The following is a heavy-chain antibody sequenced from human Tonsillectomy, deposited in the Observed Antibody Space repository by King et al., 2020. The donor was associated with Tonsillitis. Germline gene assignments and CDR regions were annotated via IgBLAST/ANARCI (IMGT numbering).Heavy chain of an antibody. V-gene: IGHV2-5*05. J-gene: IGHJ3*02. D-gene: IGHD6-13*01. Sequence: ITLKESGPTLVKPTQTRTLTCTFSGFSLSTSGVGVGWIRQAPGKALEWLVLIYWDDDKRYGPSLRSRVTISKDTSKNQVVLTMTKMDPVDTGTYYCAHRKNAAASGTGAFDIWGQGTVVTVSS. CDR2: IYWDDDK. CDR3: AHRKNAAASGTGAFDI. CDR1: GFSLSTSGVG.